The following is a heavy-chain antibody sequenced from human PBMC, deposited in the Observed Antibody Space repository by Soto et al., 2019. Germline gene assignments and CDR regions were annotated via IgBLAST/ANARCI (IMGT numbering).Heavy chain of an antibody. CDR3: ARGREISFGYNWFDP. CDR1: GYPFNSYH. D-gene: IGHD5-18*01. V-gene: IGHV1-46*02. CDR2: INPTEGRT. J-gene: IGHJ5*02. Sequence: QVQLLQSGAEVRKPGASVKLSCQTSGYPFNSYHMHWVRQAPGQGLEWMGVINPTEGRTRYSQKFQDRVNITSDTYTSTVYMELSSLRSEDTAVYFCARGREISFGYNWFDPWGQGTLVTVSS.